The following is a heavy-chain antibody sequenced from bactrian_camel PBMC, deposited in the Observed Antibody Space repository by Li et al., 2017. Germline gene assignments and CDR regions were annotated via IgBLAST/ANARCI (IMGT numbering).Heavy chain of an antibody. CDR1: EDPRHDYC. V-gene: IGHV3S40*01. CDR3: AADLNPYGGSCQEGLGY. J-gene: IGHJ6*01. CDR2: IYTENDMT. D-gene: IGHD2*01. Sequence: DVQLVESGGGSVQAGGSLRLSCTASEDPRHDYCWGWFRQEPGKGREGVAAIYTENDMTYYADSVEGRFTISQDNAKNTVYLQMNSLKPEDTAVYYCAADLNPYGGSCQEGLGYWGQGTQVTVS.